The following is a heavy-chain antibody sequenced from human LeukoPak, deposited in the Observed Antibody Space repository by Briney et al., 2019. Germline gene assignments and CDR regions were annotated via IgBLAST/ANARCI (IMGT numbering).Heavy chain of an antibody. CDR2: MFHSGST. J-gene: IGHJ4*02. Sequence: SETLSLTCTVSGYSISSGYYWGWIRQPPGNGLEWIGSMFHSGSTYYNPSLKSRVTMSVDTSKNQFSLKLSSVTAADTAVYYCARVRYNWNRDFDYWGQGTLVTVSS. CDR3: ARVRYNWNRDFDY. CDR1: GYSISSGYY. V-gene: IGHV4-38-2*02. D-gene: IGHD1-20*01.